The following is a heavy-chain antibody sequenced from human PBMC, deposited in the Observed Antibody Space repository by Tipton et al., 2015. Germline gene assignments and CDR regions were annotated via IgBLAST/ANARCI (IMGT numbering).Heavy chain of an antibody. CDR3: SKEGIRDDSWTGYHRFAFDS. J-gene: IGHJ4*02. D-gene: IGHD3/OR15-3a*01. V-gene: IGHV3-23*01. CDR2: ISGSGTT. Sequence: SLRLSCAASGFTFIGYAMSWVRQAPGKGLEGVSTISGSGTTHYADSVKGRFTVSRDSANDTLFLQMNSLRVADTAVYYCSKEGIRDDSWTGYHRFAFDSWGQGILVTVSS. CDR1: GFTFIGYA.